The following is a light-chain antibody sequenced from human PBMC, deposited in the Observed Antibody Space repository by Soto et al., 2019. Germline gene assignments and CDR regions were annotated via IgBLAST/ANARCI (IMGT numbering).Light chain of an antibody. CDR3: QHYKMYYPWT. Sequence: DIKMTQSPSTLSENVRDRVTITCRASQTISSWLAWYQQKPGKAPKLLIYDVSSLQSGVPSRSSGSGSGTEFTLTISSLQPDDFATYYCQHYKMYYPWTCGQGTKVDI. CDR2: DVS. J-gene: IGKJ1*01. CDR1: QTISSW. V-gene: IGKV1-5*01.